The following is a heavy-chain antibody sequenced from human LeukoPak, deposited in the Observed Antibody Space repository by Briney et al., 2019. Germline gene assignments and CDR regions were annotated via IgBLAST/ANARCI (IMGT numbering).Heavy chain of an antibody. J-gene: IGHJ4*02. D-gene: IGHD6-19*01. CDR1: GFTFSSHA. CDR3: AMNAGQWLVPYDY. V-gene: IGHV3-23*01. Sequence: GASLRLSCAASGFTFSSHAMSWVRQTPGKGLEWASAITASGSSTYYADSVKGRFTISRDDSKNTLYLQMNDLRAEDTAVYYCAMNAGQWLVPYDYWGQGTLVSVSS. CDR2: ITASGSST.